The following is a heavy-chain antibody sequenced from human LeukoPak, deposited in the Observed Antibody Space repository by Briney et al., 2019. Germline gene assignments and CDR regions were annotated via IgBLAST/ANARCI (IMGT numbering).Heavy chain of an antibody. V-gene: IGHV3-30-3*01. D-gene: IGHD6-19*01. J-gene: IGHJ4*02. Sequence: GGSLRLSCAASGFTFSSYAMHWVRQAPGKGLEWVAVISNDGSNKYYADSVKGRFTISRDNSKNTLYLQMNSLRAEDTAVYYCTRDSSGWYGKFDYWGQGTLVTVSS. CDR2: ISNDGSNK. CDR1: GFTFSSYA. CDR3: TRDSSGWYGKFDY.